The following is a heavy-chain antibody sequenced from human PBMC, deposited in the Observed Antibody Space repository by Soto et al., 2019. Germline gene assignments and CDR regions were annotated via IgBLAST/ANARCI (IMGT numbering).Heavy chain of an antibody. V-gene: IGHV1-18*04. D-gene: IGHD3-22*01. Sequence: ASVKVSCKATGYTFINSAIAWVRQAPGQGLEWMGWISPYNGNTNYAQSVQGRVTITTDTSTSTAYMEIRSLRFDDTAVYYCARDQSSGVFDYRAQGTLVPVSS. CDR3: ARDQSSGVFDY. J-gene: IGHJ4*02. CDR2: ISPYNGNT. CDR1: GYTFINSA.